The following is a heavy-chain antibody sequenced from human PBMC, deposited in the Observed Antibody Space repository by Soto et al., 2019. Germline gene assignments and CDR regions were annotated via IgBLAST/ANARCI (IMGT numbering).Heavy chain of an antibody. CDR1: GYSFTSYW. CDR2: IDPSDSYT. D-gene: IGHD3-22*01. Sequence: GESLKISCKGSGYSFTSYWISWVRQMPGKGLEWRGRIDPSDSYTNYSPSFQGHVTIAADKSISTAYLQWSSLKASNNAMDYCARRGLDYYDSSGYYYFDYWGQGTLVTVSS. V-gene: IGHV5-10-1*01. J-gene: IGHJ4*02. CDR3: ARRGLDYYDSSGYYYFDY.